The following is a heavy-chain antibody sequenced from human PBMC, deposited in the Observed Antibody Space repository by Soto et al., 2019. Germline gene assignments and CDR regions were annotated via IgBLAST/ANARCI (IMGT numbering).Heavy chain of an antibody. D-gene: IGHD1-26*01. Sequence: EERLVESGGGSVQPGGSLRLSCAASRFTFSSYWMYWVRQAPGKGLVWVSRINSDGSSTRYADSVKGRFSISRDNSKSTLYLQMNTLRAEDTAVYYCERRREGYYYGLDVWGQGTTVTVSS. J-gene: IGHJ6*02. CDR3: ERRREGYYYGLDV. CDR1: RFTFSSYW. CDR2: INSDGSST. V-gene: IGHV3-74*01.